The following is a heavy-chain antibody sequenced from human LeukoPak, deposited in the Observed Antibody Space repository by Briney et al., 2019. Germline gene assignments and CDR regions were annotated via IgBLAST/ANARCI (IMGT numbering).Heavy chain of an antibody. CDR2: IYHSGST. CDR3: ATLVGATPGPFDY. Sequence: SETLSLTCTVSGGSISSSSYYWGWIRQPPGKGLEWIGSIYHSGSTYYNPSLKSRVTISVDTSKNQFSLKLSSVTAADTAVYYCATLVGATPGPFDYWGQGTLVTVSS. D-gene: IGHD1-26*01. J-gene: IGHJ4*02. V-gene: IGHV4-39*07. CDR1: GGSISSSSYY.